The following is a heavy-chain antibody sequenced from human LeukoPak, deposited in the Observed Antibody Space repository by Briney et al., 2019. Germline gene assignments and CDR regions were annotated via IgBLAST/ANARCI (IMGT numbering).Heavy chain of an antibody. D-gene: IGHD6-6*01. CDR3: ARGEYSSYGFFDY. Sequence: PSETLSLTCTVSGGSISSYYWSWIQQPPGKGLEWIGYIYYSGSTNYNPSLKSRVTISVDTSKNQFSLKLSSVTAADTAVYYCARGEYSSYGFFDYWGQGTLVTVSS. J-gene: IGHJ4*02. V-gene: IGHV4-59*01. CDR1: GGSISSYY. CDR2: IYYSGST.